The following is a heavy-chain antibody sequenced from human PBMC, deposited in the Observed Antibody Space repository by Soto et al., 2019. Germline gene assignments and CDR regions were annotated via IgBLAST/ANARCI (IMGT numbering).Heavy chain of an antibody. J-gene: IGHJ6*02. Sequence: QVQLVQSGAEVKKPGSSVKVSCKASGGTFSSYAINWVRQAPGQGLEWMGGIIRIFGTPDYAQRFQGRVTINADEYTSTAYMELSSLRSEDTAVYYCARQGSNEYYYYGMDVWGQGTTVTVSS. D-gene: IGHD3-10*01. V-gene: IGHV1-69*12. CDR1: GGTFSSYA. CDR3: ARQGSNEYYYYGMDV. CDR2: IIRIFGTP.